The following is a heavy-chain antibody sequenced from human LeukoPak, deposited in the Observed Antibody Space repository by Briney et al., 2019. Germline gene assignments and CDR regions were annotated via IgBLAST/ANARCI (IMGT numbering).Heavy chain of an antibody. CDR1: GLTFSSHW. J-gene: IGHJ6*02. V-gene: IGHV3-74*01. CDR3: ARVVPYYYGMDV. Sequence: GGSLRLSCAASGLTFSSHWMHWVRQAPGKGLVWVSRITNDGSSTTYADSVKGRFTISRDNAKNMLYLQVNSLRAEDTAVYYCARVVPYYYGMDVWGQGTTVTVSS. CDR2: ITNDGSST. D-gene: IGHD2-15*01.